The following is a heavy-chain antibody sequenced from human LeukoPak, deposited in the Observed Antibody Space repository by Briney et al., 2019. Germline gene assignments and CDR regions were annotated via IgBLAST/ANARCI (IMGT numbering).Heavy chain of an antibody. J-gene: IGHJ4*02. CDR1: GYSINSGYH. CDR2: TYHSGST. V-gene: IGHV4-38-2*02. CDR3: VCQTTVVTPKEFDY. Sequence: PSETLSLTCTVSGYSINSGYHWGWIRLPPGKGLEWIGTTYHSGSTYYNPSLNSRVTISVDTSENQFSLKVSSATAADTAVYYCVCQTTVVTPKEFDYWGQGTQVTVSS. D-gene: IGHD4-23*01.